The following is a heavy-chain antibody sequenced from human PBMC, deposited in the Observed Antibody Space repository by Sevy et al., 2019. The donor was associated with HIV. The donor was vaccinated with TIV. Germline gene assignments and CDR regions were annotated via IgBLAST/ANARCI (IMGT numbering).Heavy chain of an antibody. V-gene: IGHV4-59*08. CDR2: IYYNGH. J-gene: IGHJ4*02. CDR3: AGENAWGRGYS. Sequence: SETLSLTCTVSGGSITSLYWNWIRQPPGKGLEWIANIYYNGHIKSRVTLSLDTSKNQFSLRLSSVTAADTAMYYCAGENAWGRGYSWGQGTLVTVSS. CDR1: GGSITSLY. D-gene: IGHD1-26*01.